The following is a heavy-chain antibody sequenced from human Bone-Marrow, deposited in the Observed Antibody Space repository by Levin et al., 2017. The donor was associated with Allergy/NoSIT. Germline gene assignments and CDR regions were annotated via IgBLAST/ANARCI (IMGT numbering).Heavy chain of an antibody. CDR1: GGTFNTYA. CDR2: IIPIFETP. D-gene: IGHD1/OR15-1a*01. Sequence: SGESLKISCKASGGTFNTYAISWVRQAPGQGLEWMGGIIPIFETPNYAQNFQGRVTITADRSTSTAYMELSSLKSEDTAVYYCGIGTKQSWYFDLWGRGTLVTVSS. V-gene: IGHV1-69*06. J-gene: IGHJ2*01. CDR3: GIGTKQSWYFDL.